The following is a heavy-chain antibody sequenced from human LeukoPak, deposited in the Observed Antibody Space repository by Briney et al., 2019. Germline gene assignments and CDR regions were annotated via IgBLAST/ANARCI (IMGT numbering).Heavy chain of an antibody. Sequence: GGSLRLSCAASGFTVSSNYMSWVRQAPGKGLEWVSVIYSGGSTYYADSVKGGFTISRDNSKNTLYLQMNSLRAEDTAVYYCARDTSYDRVGFDPWGQGTLVTVSS. CDR1: GFTVSSNY. CDR3: ARDTSYDRVGFDP. J-gene: IGHJ5*02. D-gene: IGHD3-22*01. V-gene: IGHV3-66*01. CDR2: IYSGGST.